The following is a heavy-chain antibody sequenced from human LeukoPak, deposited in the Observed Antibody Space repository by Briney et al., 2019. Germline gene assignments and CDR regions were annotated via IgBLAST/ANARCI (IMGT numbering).Heavy chain of an antibody. Sequence: GGSLRLSCAASGFTFSTYTIHWVRQAPGKGLEWVSYISSSGSTIYYADSVKGRFTISRDNAKNSLYLQMNSLRAEDTAVYYCAELGITMVGGVWGKGTTVTISS. V-gene: IGHV3-48*04. CDR3: AELGITMVGGV. D-gene: IGHD3-10*02. CDR2: ISSSGSTI. J-gene: IGHJ6*04. CDR1: GFTFSTYT.